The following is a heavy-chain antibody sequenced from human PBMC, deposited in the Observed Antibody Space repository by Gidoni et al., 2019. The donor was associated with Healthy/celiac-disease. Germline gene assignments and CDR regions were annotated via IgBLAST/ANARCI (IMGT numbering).Heavy chain of an antibody. CDR2: INHSGST. D-gene: IGHD6-19*01. V-gene: IGHV4-34*01. CDR1: GGSFSGYY. Sequence: QVQLQQWGAGLLKPSETLSLTCAVYGGSFSGYYWSWIRQPPGKGLEWIGEINHSGSTNYNPSLKSRVTISVDTSKNQFSLKLSSVTAADTAVYYCARGVKGYSSGWKHFDYWGQGTLVTVSS. CDR3: ARGVKGYSSGWKHFDY. J-gene: IGHJ4*02.